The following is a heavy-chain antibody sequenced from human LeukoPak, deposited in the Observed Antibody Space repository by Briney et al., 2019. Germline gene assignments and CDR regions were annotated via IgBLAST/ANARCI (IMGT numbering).Heavy chain of an antibody. D-gene: IGHD3-22*01. CDR3: ARSTYYYDSSGYCTFDP. CDR2: IIPIFGTA. V-gene: IGHV1-69*06. J-gene: IGHJ5*02. Sequence: ASVKVSCKASGGTSSSYAISWVRQAPGQGLEWMGGIIPIFGTANYAQKFQGRVTITADKSTSTAYMELSSLRSEDTAVYYCARSTYYYDSSGYCTFDPWGQGTLVTVSS. CDR1: GGTSSSYA.